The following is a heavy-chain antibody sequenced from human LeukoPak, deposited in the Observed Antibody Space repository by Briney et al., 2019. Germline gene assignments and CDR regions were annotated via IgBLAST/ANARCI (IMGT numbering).Heavy chain of an antibody. J-gene: IGHJ6*02. CDR1: GFTFNYAW. D-gene: IGHD1-7*01. CDR2: TVSEIDGGTT. Sequence: GGPLRLSCAASGFTFNYAWMSWVRQVPGKGLEWVGQTVSEIDGGTTDYAAPVKGRFTISRDDSKSTLYLQMNSLKIEDTAVYYCTTDEDWNYARKDVWGQGATVIVSS. CDR3: TTDEDWNYARKDV. V-gene: IGHV3-15*04.